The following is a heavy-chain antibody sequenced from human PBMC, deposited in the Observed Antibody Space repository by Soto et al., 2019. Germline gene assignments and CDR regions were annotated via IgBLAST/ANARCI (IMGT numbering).Heavy chain of an antibody. CDR3: ARFRTPSSPSGFDYFYYMDV. J-gene: IGHJ6*03. Sequence: SGPTLVNPTQTLTLTCTFSGFSLSTSGMGVSWIRQPPGKAREWLARIDWDDDKYYSTSLKTRLTISKGTSRNQVVLTITNMAPVDTATYYCARFRTPSSPSGFDYFYYMDVWGKGTTVTVSS. V-gene: IGHV2-70*11. CDR2: IDWDDDK. CDR1: GFSLSTSGMG. D-gene: IGHD6-6*01.